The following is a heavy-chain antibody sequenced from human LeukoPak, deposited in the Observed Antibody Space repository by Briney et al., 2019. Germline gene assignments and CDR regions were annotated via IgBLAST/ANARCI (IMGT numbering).Heavy chain of an antibody. D-gene: IGHD6-19*01. J-gene: IGHJ4*02. Sequence: SQTLSLTCAISGDSVSSNSAAWNWIRQSPSRGLEWLGRTYYRSKWYNDYAVSVKSRIAINPDTSKNQFSLKLSSVTAADTAVYYCARGQDSSGWFGTLNYWGQGTLVTVSS. CDR3: ARGQDSSGWFGTLNY. V-gene: IGHV6-1*01. CDR2: TYYRSKWYN. CDR1: GDSVSSNSAA.